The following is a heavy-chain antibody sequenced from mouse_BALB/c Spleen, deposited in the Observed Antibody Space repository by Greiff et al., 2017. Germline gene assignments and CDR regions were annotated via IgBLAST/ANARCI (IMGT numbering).Heavy chain of an antibody. Sequence: EVKLVESGGGLVKPGGSLKLSCAASGFTFSSYAMSWVRQSPEKRLEWVAEISSGGSYTYYPDTVTGRFTISRDNAKNTLYLEMSSLRSEDTAMYYCAREHGNYVFDYWGQGTTLTVSS. CDR2: ISSGGSYT. V-gene: IGHV5-9-4*01. D-gene: IGHD2-1*01. CDR3: AREHGNYVFDY. J-gene: IGHJ2*01. CDR1: GFTFSSYA.